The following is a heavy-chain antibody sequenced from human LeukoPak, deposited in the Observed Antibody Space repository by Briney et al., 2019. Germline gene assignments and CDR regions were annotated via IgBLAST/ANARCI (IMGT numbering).Heavy chain of an antibody. Sequence: PSETLSLTCTVSGGSISSSSYYWGCIRQPPGKGLEWIGSIYYSGSTYYNPSLKSRVTISVDTSKNQFSLKLSSVTAADTAVYYCASNSFDYYGSGSYSVDYWGQGTLVTVSS. D-gene: IGHD3-10*01. J-gene: IGHJ4*02. V-gene: IGHV4-39*07. CDR1: GGSISSSSYY. CDR2: IYYSGST. CDR3: ASNSFDYYGSGSYSVDY.